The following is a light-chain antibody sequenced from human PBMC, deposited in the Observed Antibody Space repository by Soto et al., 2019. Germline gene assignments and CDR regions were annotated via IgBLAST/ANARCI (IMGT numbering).Light chain of an antibody. CDR1: HSISSW. Sequence: DIQMTQSPSTLSASVGDRVTITCRASHSISSWLAWYQQRPGKAPKLLIYDASSLESGVPSRFSGSGSGTEFTLTISSLQPDDFATYYCQQYNWNWTFGQGTKVDI. V-gene: IGKV1-5*01. CDR3: QQYNWNWT. J-gene: IGKJ1*01. CDR2: DAS.